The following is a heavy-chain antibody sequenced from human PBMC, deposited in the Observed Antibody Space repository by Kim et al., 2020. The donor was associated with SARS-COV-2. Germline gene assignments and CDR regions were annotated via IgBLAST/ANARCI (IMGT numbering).Heavy chain of an antibody. J-gene: IGHJ4*02. CDR1: GGSFSGYY. CDR3: ARGPLEDSGYDYDY. D-gene: IGHD5-12*01. Sequence: SETLSLTCAVYGGSFSGYYWSWIRQPPGKGLEWIGEINHSGSTNYNPSLKSRVTISVDTSKNQFSLKLSSVTAADTAVYYCARGPLEDSGYDYDYWGQGT. CDR2: INHSGST. V-gene: IGHV4-34*01.